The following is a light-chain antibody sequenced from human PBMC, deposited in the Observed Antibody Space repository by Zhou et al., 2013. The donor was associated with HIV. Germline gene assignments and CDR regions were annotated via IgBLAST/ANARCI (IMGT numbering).Light chain of an antibody. Sequence: IVLTQSPATLSLSPGERATLSCTASQSVRSYLAWYQQKPGQAPRLLIYDASTRANGIPARFSGSGSGTDFTLIISSLEPEDFAVYYCQQRETFGPGTKVDIK. CDR3: QQRET. J-gene: IGKJ3*01. V-gene: IGKV3-11*01. CDR2: DAS. CDR1: QSVRSY.